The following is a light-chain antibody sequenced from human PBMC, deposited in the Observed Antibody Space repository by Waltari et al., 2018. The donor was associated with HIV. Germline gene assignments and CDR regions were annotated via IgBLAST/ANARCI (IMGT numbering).Light chain of an antibody. Sequence: FLLTQPRSVSESPGKTVTISCTRRSGSIGSNYVQWYQQRPGSSPTTVIYEDDQRPSGVPGRFSGSIDRSSNSASLTISGLMTEDEADYYCQSYDSNTRIFGTGTKVTVL. CDR1: SGSIGSNY. V-gene: IGLV6-57*01. CDR3: QSYDSNTRI. J-gene: IGLJ1*01. CDR2: EDD.